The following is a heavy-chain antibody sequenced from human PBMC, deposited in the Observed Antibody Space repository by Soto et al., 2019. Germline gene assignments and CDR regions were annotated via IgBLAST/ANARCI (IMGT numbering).Heavy chain of an antibody. CDR1: GGSISSEGYY. D-gene: IGHD4-17*01. CDR3: ARTVLARSTGNNWFDP. J-gene: IGHJ5*02. V-gene: IGHV4-31*03. CDR2: IYYSGST. Sequence: QVPLQESGPGLVKPSQTLSLTCTVSGGSISSEGYYWSWFRQLPGKGLEWIGDIYYSGSTYYNPSLKSRVTISVDTSKNQFSLKLSSVTAADTAVYYCARTVLARSTGNNWFDPWGQGTLVTVSS.